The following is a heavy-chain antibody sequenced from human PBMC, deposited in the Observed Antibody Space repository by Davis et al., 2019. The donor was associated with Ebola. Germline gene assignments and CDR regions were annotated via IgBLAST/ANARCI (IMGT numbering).Heavy chain of an antibody. CDR2: IYPGDSDT. V-gene: IGHV5-51*01. CDR3: ARQYDFWSTQSQVFDY. J-gene: IGHJ4*02. D-gene: IGHD3-3*01. CDR1: GYSFTSYW. Sequence: PGGSLRLSCTGSGYSFTSYWIGWVRQMPGKGLEWMGIIYPGDSDTRYSPSFQGQVTISADKSISTAYLQWSSLKASDTAMYYCARQYDFWSTQSQVFDYWGQGTLVTVSS.